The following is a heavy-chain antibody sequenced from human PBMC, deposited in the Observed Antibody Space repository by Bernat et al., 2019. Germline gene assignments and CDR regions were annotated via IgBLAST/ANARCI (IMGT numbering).Heavy chain of an antibody. J-gene: IGHJ6*02. CDR2: ISYDGSTK. CDR3: ARDQGQLWPARKSNYYYYGMDV. V-gene: IGHV3-30-3*01. CDR1: GFTFSSYA. D-gene: IGHD5-18*01. Sequence: QVQLVESGGGVVQPGRSLRLSCAASGFTFSSYAMHWVRQAPGKGLEWVAVISYDGSTKYYADSVKGRFTTSRDNSKNTLYLQMNSLRAEDTAVYYCARDQGQLWPARKSNYYYYGMDVWGQGTTVTVSS.